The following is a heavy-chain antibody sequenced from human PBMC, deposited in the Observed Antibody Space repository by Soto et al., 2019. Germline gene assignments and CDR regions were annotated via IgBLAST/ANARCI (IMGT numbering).Heavy chain of an antibody. CDR3: AKWNSNWFDP. D-gene: IGHD1-7*01. V-gene: IGHV4-30-2*01. J-gene: IGHJ5*02. CDR2: IYHSGIT. Sequence: QLQRQESGSGLLKPSQPLSLTCTVPGASITSSGYSWSWIRQPPGKGREWIGYIYHSGITFYNPSLKSRVTISVDRSKDQFSLKLNSVTAADTAVYYCAKWNSNWFDPWGQGTLVTVS. CDR1: GASITSSGYS.